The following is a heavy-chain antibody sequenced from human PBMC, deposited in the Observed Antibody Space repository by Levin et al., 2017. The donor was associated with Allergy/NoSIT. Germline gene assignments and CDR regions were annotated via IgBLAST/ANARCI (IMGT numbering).Heavy chain of an antibody. CDR3: ASWNHELRDFDL. Sequence: SETLSLTCAISGDSVSSNSVAWNWIRQSPSRGLEWLGRTYYRSKWYNDDSVSVKSRIIINPETSKNQFSLQLNAVTPEDTAVYYCASWNHELRDFDLWGRGSVVTVSS. V-gene: IGHV6-1*01. CDR1: GDSVSSNSVA. D-gene: IGHD1-1*01. J-gene: IGHJ2*01. CDR2: TYYRSKWYN.